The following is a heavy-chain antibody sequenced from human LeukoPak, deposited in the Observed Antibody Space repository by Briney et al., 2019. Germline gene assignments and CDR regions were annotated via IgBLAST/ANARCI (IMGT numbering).Heavy chain of an antibody. V-gene: IGHV5-51*01. Sequence: GESLKISCQGSGYSFTTYWIGWVRQMPGKGLEWVGIIYPGDSDTRYSPSFQGQVTISADKSISTAYLQWSSLKASDTAMYYCARKIRYCGGDCYFDAFDIWGQGTMVTVSS. D-gene: IGHD2-21*02. CDR3: ARKIRYCGGDCYFDAFDI. J-gene: IGHJ3*02. CDR1: GYSFTTYW. CDR2: IYPGDSDT.